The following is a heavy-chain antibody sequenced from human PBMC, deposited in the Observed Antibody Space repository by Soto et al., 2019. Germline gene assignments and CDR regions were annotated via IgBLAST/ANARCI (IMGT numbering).Heavy chain of an antibody. J-gene: IGHJ6*02. D-gene: IGHD1-20*01. V-gene: IGHV4-31*03. CDR2: ISYSGST. CDR1: GGSISSGGCY. CDR3: ARAKITPGYYYSGMDV. Sequence: SGTLSLTCTVSGGSISSGGCYWNLIRQHPGKALEWIGYISYSGSTYYNPSLKSRITISVDTSKNQFSLKLSSVTAADTAVYYCARAKITPGYYYSGMDVWGQGTTVTVSS.